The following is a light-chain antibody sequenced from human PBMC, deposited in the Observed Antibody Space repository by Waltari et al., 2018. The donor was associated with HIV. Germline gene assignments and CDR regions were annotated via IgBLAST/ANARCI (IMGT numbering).Light chain of an antibody. CDR3: QQYNNWPPWT. J-gene: IGKJ1*01. V-gene: IGKV3-15*01. CDR1: QSVRNN. CDR2: GAS. Sequence: EIAMTQSPVTLSVSTAERANLSCRASQSVRNNLAWSQQKPGQAPRLLSYGASTRATGIPARFSGSGSGTEFTLTFSSLQSEDFADYYCQQYNNWPPWTFGQGTKVEIK.